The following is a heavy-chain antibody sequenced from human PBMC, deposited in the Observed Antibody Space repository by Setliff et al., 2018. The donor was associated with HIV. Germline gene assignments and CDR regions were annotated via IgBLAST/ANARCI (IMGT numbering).Heavy chain of an antibody. CDR1: GYIFLNYD. CDR3: ARDRFTLTSSIFGF. CDR2: VNTGKGDT. Sequence: ASVKVSCKASGYIFLNYDITWVRQAPGQGLEWMGWVNTGKGDTKYSQRFQDRLTITTDSSASSVYMELSSLSSDDTAIYYCARDRFTLTSSIFGFWGHGTLVTVSS. V-gene: IGHV1-18*04. D-gene: IGHD3-3*01. J-gene: IGHJ4*01.